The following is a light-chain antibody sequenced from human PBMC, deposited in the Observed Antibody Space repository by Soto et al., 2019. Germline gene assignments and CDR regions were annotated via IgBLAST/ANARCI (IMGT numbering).Light chain of an antibody. J-gene: IGLJ1*01. V-gene: IGLV2-14*01. CDR3: SSYTSSSTPV. CDR1: SSDVGGYNY. Sequence: QSALTQPASVSGSPGQSITIYCTGTSSDVGGYNYVSWYQQHPGKAPKLMIYEVSNRPSGVSNRFSGSKSGNTASLTISGLQAEDEADYYCSSYTSSSTPVFGTGTKVTVL. CDR2: EVS.